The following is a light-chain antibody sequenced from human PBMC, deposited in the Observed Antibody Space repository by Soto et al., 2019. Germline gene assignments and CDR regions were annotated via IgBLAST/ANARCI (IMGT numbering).Light chain of an antibody. CDR3: MQALQVWT. Sequence: DIVMTQSPLSLPVTPGEPASISCRSSQSLLHSNGYNYLDWYLQKPGQSPQLLIYLGSNRASGVPDRFRGSGSGTDFTLKISRVEAEDVGVYYCMQALQVWTFGQGTRVEIK. CDR1: QSLLHSNGYNY. CDR2: LGS. J-gene: IGKJ1*01. V-gene: IGKV2-28*01.